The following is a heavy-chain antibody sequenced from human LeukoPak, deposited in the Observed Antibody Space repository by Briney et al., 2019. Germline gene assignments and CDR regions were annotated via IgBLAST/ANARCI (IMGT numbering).Heavy chain of an antibody. CDR3: AKGASSTSVVDWFDP. J-gene: IGHJ5*02. CDR2: ISWNSGSI. Sequence: GRSLRLSCAASGFTSDDYAMHPGREAPGEGLGWVSGISWNSGSIGYADSVKGRFTISRDNAKNSLYLQMNSLRAEDTALYYCAKGASSTSVVDWFDPWGQGTLVTVSS. V-gene: IGHV3-9*02. D-gene: IGHD2-2*01. CDR1: GFTSDDYA.